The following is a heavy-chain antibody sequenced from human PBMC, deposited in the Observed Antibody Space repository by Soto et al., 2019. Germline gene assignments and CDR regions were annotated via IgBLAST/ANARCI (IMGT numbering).Heavy chain of an antibody. CDR2: IYYSGST. D-gene: IGHD3-10*01. J-gene: IGHJ3*02. V-gene: IGHV4-59*01. CDR1: GGSIGSYY. CDR3: ARVWGGAFDI. Sequence: PSETLSLTCTVSGGSIGSYYWSWIRQPPGKGLEWIGYIYYSGSTNYNPSLKSRVTISVDTSKNQFSLKLSSVTAADTAVYYCARVWGGAFDIWGQGTRVTVSS.